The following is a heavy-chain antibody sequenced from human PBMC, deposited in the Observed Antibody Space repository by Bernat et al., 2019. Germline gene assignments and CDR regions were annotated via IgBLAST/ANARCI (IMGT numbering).Heavy chain of an antibody. Sequence: QVQLVESGGGVVQPGRSLRLSCAASGFTFSSYGMHWVRQAPGKGLEWVAVIWYDGSNKYYADSVKGRFIISRDNSKNMLSRQMSSLRAEDTAVYYCARDQERRWELPSSFDIWGQGTVVTVSS. CDR1: GFTFSSYG. V-gene: IGHV3-33*01. CDR3: ARDQERRWELPSSFDI. D-gene: IGHD1-7*01. CDR2: IWYDGSNK. J-gene: IGHJ3*02.